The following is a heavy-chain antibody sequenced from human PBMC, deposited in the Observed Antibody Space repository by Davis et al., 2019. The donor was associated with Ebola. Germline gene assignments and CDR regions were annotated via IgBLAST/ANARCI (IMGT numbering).Heavy chain of an antibody. CDR2: ISWNGDTV. Sequence: SLKISCAGSGFTFANYAMHWVRQVPGKGLEWVSVISWNGDTVDYADAVKGRFTISRDNSKNTLYLEMNSLRAEDTAVYYCAKDVAVTSAFDIWGQGTMVTVSS. V-gene: IGHV3-9*01. J-gene: IGHJ3*02. CDR3: AKDVAVTSAFDI. D-gene: IGHD4-17*01. CDR1: GFTFANYA.